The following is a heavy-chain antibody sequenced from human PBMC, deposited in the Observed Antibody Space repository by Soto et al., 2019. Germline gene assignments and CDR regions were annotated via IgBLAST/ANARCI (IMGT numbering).Heavy chain of an antibody. CDR3: ARDRDRLGSTSPWGFDY. V-gene: IGHV1-46*01. CDR2: INPSGGST. D-gene: IGHD2-2*01. J-gene: IGHJ4*02. CDR1: GYTFTSYF. Sequence: QVQLVQSGAEVKKPGASVKVSCKASGYTFTSYFLHWVRQAPGQGLDWMGMINPSGGSTIYAQKFQGRVTMPRDTSTSTVYMELSSLRSEDTAVYYCARDRDRLGSTSPWGFDYWGQGNLVTVSS.